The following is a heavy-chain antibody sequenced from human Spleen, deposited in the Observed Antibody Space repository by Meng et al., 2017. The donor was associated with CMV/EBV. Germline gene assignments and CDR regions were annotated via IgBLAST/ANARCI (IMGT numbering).Heavy chain of an antibody. CDR1: GYTFTSYY. D-gene: IGHD4-11*01. V-gene: IGHV1-46*01. J-gene: IGHJ5*02. CDR2: INPSGGST. CDR3: ARDDYSNWFDP. Sequence: ASVKVSCKASGYTFTSYYMHWVRQAPGQGLEWMGIINPSGGSTSYAQKFQGRVTMTRDTSTSTVYMELSSLRSDDTAVYYCARDDYSNWFDPWGQGTLVTVSS.